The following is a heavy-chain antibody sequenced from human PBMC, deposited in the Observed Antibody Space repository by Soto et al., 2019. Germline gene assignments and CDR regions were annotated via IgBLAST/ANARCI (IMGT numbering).Heavy chain of an antibody. CDR2: IYYSGST. CDR3: ARHPPGAFYFDY. V-gene: IGHV4-39*01. D-gene: IGHD7-27*01. Sequence: QLQLQESGPGLVKPSETLSLTCTVSGGSISSSSYYWGWIRQPPGKGLEWIGSIYYSGSTYYNPSLKSRVTISVDTSKNQFSLKLSSVTAADTAVYYCARHPPGAFYFDYWGQGTLVTVSS. J-gene: IGHJ4*02. CDR1: GGSISSSSYY.